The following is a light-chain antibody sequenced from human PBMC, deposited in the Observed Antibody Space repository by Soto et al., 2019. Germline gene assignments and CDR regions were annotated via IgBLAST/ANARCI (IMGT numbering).Light chain of an antibody. V-gene: IGLV2-14*01. Sequence: QSVLTQPASVFGSPGQSITISCTGTSSDVGGYNYVSWYQQHPGKAPKLMIYEVNNRPSGVSNRFSGSKSGSTASLTISGLQAEDEADYYCSSYTSSSTLGVFGTGTKVTVL. CDR3: SSYTSSSTLGV. J-gene: IGLJ1*01. CDR1: SSDVGGYNY. CDR2: EVN.